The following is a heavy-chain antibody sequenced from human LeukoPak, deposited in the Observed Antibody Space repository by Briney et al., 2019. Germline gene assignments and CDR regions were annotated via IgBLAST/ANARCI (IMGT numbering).Heavy chain of an antibody. CDR2: IYYSGST. D-gene: IGHD4-17*01. CDR1: GGSISSYY. Sequence: LETLSLTCTDSGGSISSYYWCSIRQPPGEGLGWSGYIYYSGSTNDNPPLKRRVTISVDTSKNQFSLKLSSVTAADTAVYYCARDGLPYYGDYVGGWFDPWGQGTLVTVSS. V-gene: IGHV4-59*01. J-gene: IGHJ5*02. CDR3: ARDGLPYYGDYVGGWFDP.